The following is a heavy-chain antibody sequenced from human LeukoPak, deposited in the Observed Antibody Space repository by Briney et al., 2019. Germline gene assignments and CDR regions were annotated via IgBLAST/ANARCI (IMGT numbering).Heavy chain of an antibody. D-gene: IGHD5-18*01. CDR1: GGSISSSSYY. V-gene: IGHV4-39*01. CDR3: ARHSRYGLYYFDY. CDR2: LFYSGST. Sequence: PSETLSLTCTVPGGSISSSSYYWGWIRQPPGKGLEWIVSLFYSGSTYYDPSLKSRVTISVDTSKNQFSLKVTSVTAADTAVYYCARHSRYGLYYFDYWGQGILVTVSS. J-gene: IGHJ4*02.